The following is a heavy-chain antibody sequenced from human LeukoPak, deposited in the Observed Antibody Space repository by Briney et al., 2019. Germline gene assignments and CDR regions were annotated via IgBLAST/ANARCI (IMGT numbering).Heavy chain of an antibody. CDR1: GGSISTYY. CDR3: ARAAWFGAVGMDV. D-gene: IGHD3-10*01. J-gene: IGHJ6*02. V-gene: IGHV4-59*01. Sequence: PSETLSLTCTVSGGSISTYYWSWIRQPPGKGLEWIGYIYYSGSTNYNPSLKSRVTISVDTSKNQFSLKLSSVTAADTAVYYCARAAWFGAVGMDVWGQGTTVTVSS. CDR2: IYYSGST.